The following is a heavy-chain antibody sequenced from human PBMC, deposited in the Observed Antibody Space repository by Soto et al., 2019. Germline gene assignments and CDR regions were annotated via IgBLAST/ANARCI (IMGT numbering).Heavy chain of an antibody. J-gene: IGHJ5*02. CDR3: ARAPVAGTSYWSDP. CDR1: GGSISSYY. Sequence: QVQLQESGPGLVKPSETLSLTCTVSGGSISSYYWSWIRQPPGKGLEWIWYIYYSGSTNYKPSHKRRGTIAVDTSKNQCSLKLSAVAAADTAVYYCARAPVAGTSYWSDPWCQGTLVNVSS. D-gene: IGHD6-19*01. CDR2: IYYSGST. V-gene: IGHV4-59*01.